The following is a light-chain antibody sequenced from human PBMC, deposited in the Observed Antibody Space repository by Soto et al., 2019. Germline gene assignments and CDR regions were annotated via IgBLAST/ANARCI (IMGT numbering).Light chain of an antibody. V-gene: IGLV1-51*02. CDR1: SSNIGTYY. CDR3: GAWDRSLSGGI. J-gene: IGLJ2*01. CDR2: ENN. Sequence: QSVLTQPPSVSTAPGQKVTISCSGSSSNIGTYYVSWYQQFPGSAPKLLIHENNKRPSGIPDRFSGSKSCTSATLDITGLQTGDEAVYDCGAWDRSLSGGIFGGGTKLTVL.